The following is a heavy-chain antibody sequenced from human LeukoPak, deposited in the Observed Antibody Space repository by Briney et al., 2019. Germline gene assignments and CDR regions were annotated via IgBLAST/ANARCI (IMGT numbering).Heavy chain of an antibody. CDR3: ARAPPSIAVAGTNWFDP. J-gene: IGHJ5*02. CDR1: GGTFSSYA. Sequence: SVKVSCKASGGTFSSYAISWVRQAPGQGLEWMGGIIPIFGTANYAQKFQGRGTITADESTSTAYMELSSLRSEDTAVYYCARAPPSIAVAGTNWFDPWGQGTLVTVSS. CDR2: IIPIFGTA. D-gene: IGHD6-19*01. V-gene: IGHV1-69*13.